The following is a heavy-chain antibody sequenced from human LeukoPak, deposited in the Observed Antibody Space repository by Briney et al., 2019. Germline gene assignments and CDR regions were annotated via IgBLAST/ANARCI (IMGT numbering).Heavy chain of an antibody. D-gene: IGHD3-10*01. CDR1: GGSVSSDS. CDR3: ARQGKMNLVRGTFWYFDL. J-gene: IGHJ2*01. Sequence: SEPLSLTCTVSGGSVSSDSWNWIRRSPGRGLEFIGYIYNTGSSNHNPSLKNRVTISLDKSKRQLSLELSSVTAADTAIYYCARQGKMNLVRGTFWYFDLWGRGTLVTVSS. V-gene: IGHV4-59*08. CDR2: IYNTGSS.